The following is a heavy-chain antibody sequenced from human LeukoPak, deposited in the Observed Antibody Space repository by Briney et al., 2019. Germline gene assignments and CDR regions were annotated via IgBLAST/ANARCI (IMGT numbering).Heavy chain of an antibody. D-gene: IGHD6-13*01. J-gene: IGHJ5*02. CDR3: ARRMAAAGSNWFDP. Sequence: SETLSLTCAVSGGSISSGGYSWSRIRQPPGKGLEWIGYIYHSGSTYYNPSLKSRVTISVDRSKNQFSLKLSSVTAADTAVYYCARRMAAAGSNWFDPWGQGTLVTVSS. V-gene: IGHV4-30-2*01. CDR1: GGSISSGGYS. CDR2: IYHSGST.